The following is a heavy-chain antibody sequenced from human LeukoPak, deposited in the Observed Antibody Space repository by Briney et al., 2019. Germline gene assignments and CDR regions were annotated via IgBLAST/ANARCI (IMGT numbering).Heavy chain of an antibody. Sequence: GGSLRLSCAASGFTFDDYGMSWVRQAPGKGLEWVSGINWNGGSTGYADSVKGRFTISRDNSKNTLYLQMNSLRAEDTAVYYCANLGLSYYDSSGYSTMPDYWGQGTLVTVSS. V-gene: IGHV3-20*04. CDR3: ANLGLSYYDSSGYSTMPDY. CDR2: INWNGGST. D-gene: IGHD3-22*01. CDR1: GFTFDDYG. J-gene: IGHJ4*02.